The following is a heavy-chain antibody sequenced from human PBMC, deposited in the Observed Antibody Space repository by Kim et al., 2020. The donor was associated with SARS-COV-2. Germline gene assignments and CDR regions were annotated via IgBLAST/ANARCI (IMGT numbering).Heavy chain of an antibody. J-gene: IGHJ4*02. Sequence: SVKVSCKASGGTFSSYAISWVRQAPGQGLEWMGGIIPIFGTANYAQKFQGRVTITADESTSTAYMELSSLRSEDTAVYYCARDHIAAAGRLHPFDYWGQGTLVTVSS. D-gene: IGHD6-13*01. CDR2: IIPIFGTA. CDR1: GGTFSSYA. CDR3: ARDHIAAAGRLHPFDY. V-gene: IGHV1-69*13.